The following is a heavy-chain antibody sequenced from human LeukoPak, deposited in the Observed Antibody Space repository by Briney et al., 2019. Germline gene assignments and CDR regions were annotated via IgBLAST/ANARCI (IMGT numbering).Heavy chain of an antibody. CDR2: IYYSGST. V-gene: IGHV4-39*07. D-gene: IGHD3-9*01. J-gene: IGHJ4*02. CDR3: ARGPGSKDVLTGYSPFDF. CDR1: GGSISSSSYY. Sequence: RTSETLSLTCTVSGGSISSSSYYWGWIRQPPGKGLEWIGSIYYSGSTNYNPSLKSRVTISVDTSKNQFSLKLSSVTAADTAIYYCARGPGSKDVLTGYSPFDFWGQGTLVTVSS.